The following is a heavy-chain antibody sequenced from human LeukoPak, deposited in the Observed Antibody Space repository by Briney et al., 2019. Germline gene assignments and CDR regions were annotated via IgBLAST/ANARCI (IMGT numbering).Heavy chain of an antibody. D-gene: IGHD1-26*01. V-gene: IGHV4-59*08. J-gene: IGHJ4*02. Sequence: SETLSLTCTVSGGSISSYYWSWIRQPPGKGLEWIGYMYHSGSTTYNPSLKSRVTISVDMSENQFSLKLNSVTAADTAVYYCARHGGSYSFDSWGQGTLVTVSS. CDR1: GGSISSYY. CDR3: ARHGGSYSFDS. CDR2: MYHSGST.